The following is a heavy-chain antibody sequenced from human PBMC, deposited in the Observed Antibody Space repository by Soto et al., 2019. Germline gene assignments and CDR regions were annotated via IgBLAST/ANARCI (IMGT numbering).Heavy chain of an antibody. J-gene: IGHJ4*02. CDR2: IGISGDS. CDR1: GFTFSKFD. CDR3: SRGHEVGAHFSDS. V-gene: IGHV3-13*04. Sequence: GGSLRLSCEASGFTFSKFDMHWVRQPTGKGLEWVSTIGISGDSYYAVSVKGRFTISRDNAKNSLSLQMNSLRARDTALYFWSRGHEVGAHFSDSWGQGSQFAVSS.